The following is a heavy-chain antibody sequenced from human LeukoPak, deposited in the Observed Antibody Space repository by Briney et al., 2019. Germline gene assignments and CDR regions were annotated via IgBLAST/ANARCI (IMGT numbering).Heavy chain of an antibody. CDR1: GFTFSSYG. J-gene: IGHJ4*02. CDR3: AKDLTGTTDY. Sequence: RGSLRLSCAASGFTFSSYGMHWVRQAPGKGLEWVAVISYDGSNKYYADSVKGRFTISRDNSKNTLYLQMNSLRAEDTAVYYCAKDLTGTTDYWGQGTLVTVSS. V-gene: IGHV3-30*18. D-gene: IGHD1-7*01. CDR2: ISYDGSNK.